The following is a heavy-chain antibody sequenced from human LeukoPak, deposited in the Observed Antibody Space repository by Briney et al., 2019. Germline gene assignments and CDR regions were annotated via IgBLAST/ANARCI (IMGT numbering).Heavy chain of an antibody. CDR1: EVTFSSYT. CDR2: ISGSSTYI. J-gene: IGHJ4*02. V-gene: IGHV3-21*01. Sequence: GGSLRLSCAASEVTFSSYTMKWVRQAPGKGLEWVSSISGSSTYIYYADSMQGRFTISRDNAKNSLYLQMNSLRAEDTAVYYCARGGGYCGGDCYGIDYWGQGALVTVSS. D-gene: IGHD2-21*01. CDR3: ARGGGYCGGDCYGIDY.